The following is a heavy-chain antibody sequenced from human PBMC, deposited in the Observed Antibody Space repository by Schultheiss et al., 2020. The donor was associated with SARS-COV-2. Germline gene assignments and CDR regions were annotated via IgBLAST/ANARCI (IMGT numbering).Heavy chain of an antibody. CDR2: ISAYNGNT. Sequence: ASVKVSCKASGYTFTSYGISWVRQAPGQGLEWMGWISAYNGNTNYAQKLQGRVTMTTDTSTSTAYMELSSLRSEDTAVYYCARSHESTSGNYQYGMDVWGQGATVTVSS. D-gene: IGHD2-2*01. CDR3: ARSHESTSGNYQYGMDV. J-gene: IGHJ6*02. CDR1: GYTFTSYG. V-gene: IGHV1-18*01.